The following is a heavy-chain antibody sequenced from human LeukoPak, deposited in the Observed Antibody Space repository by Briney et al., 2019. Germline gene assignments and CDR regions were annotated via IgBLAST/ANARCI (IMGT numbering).Heavy chain of an antibody. D-gene: IGHD6-19*01. CDR1: GGTFISYA. CDR2: IIPILGIA. Sequence: GASVKVSCKPSGGTFISYASSWVRQAPGQGLEWMGGIIPILGIANYAQKFQGRVTITADKSTSTAYVELSSLRSEDAAVYCCAREQWLATDYWGQGTLVTVSS. V-gene: IGHV1-69*04. CDR3: AREQWLATDY. J-gene: IGHJ4*02.